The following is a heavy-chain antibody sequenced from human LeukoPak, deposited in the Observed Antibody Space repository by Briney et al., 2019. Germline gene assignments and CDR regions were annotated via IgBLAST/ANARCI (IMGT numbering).Heavy chain of an antibody. D-gene: IGHD2-2*01. J-gene: IGHJ6*03. V-gene: IGHV3-21*01. CDR3: ATSGGFVLPNAITGNWYMDV. Sequence: GGSLRLSCGASGFTFSDCSMNWVRQAPGKGLAWVASITSAGGYTYYADSVKGRFTISRDNAQNSLFLQMNSLGAEDTAVYFCATSGGFVLPNAITGNWYMDVWGRGTSVTVSS. CDR2: ITSAGGYT. CDR1: GFTFSDCS.